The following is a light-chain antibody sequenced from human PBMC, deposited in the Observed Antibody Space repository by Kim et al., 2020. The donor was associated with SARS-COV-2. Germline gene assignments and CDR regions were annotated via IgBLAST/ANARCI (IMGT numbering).Light chain of an antibody. Sequence: LEQTVRITCPGDSLKSYFASGYQQKPGQAPLLVIYGKTNRPSGIPDRFSGSSSGRTASLTITGTQAEDEADYYCMSRDTDGPHNYVFGTGTKVTVL. CDR2: GKT. V-gene: IGLV3-19*01. CDR3: MSRDTDGPHNYV. J-gene: IGLJ1*01. CDR1: SLKSYF.